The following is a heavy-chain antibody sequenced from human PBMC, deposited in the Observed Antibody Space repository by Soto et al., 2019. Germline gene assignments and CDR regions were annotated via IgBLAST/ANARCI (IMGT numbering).Heavy chain of an antibody. J-gene: IGHJ6*03. D-gene: IGHD3-10*01. V-gene: IGHV3-48*01. CDR2: ISSSSRNI. CDR3: ARDLSGPGYNNYYTDV. CDR1: GFTFSSYS. Sequence: EVQLVESGGGLVQPGGSLRLSCAASGFTFSSYSMNWVRQAPGKGLEWGSYISSSSRNIYYADPVKGRFTISRDTAKNSLYLQMNSLTAEDTAVYYCARDLSGPGYNNYYTDVWGKGTTVTDSS.